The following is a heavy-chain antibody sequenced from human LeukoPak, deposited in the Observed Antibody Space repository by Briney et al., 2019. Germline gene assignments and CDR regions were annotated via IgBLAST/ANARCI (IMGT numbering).Heavy chain of an antibody. D-gene: IGHD4-17*01. J-gene: IGHJ4*02. CDR2: ISGSGGST. V-gene: IGHV3-23*01. CDR3: AKDPYGDYVRYFDY. CDR1: GFTFSSYA. Sequence: PGGSLRLSCSASGFTFSSYAMHWVRQAPGKGLEWVSAISGSGGSTYYADSVKGRFTISRDNSKNTLYLQMNSLRAEDTAVYYCAKDPYGDYVRYFDYWGQGTLVTVSS.